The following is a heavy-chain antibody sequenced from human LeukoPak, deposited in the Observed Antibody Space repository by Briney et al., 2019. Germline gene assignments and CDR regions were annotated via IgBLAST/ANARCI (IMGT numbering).Heavy chain of an antibody. CDR2: INSDGSIT. D-gene: IGHD5-18*01. CDR3: ARDAVDTANAV. J-gene: IGHJ6*02. CDR1: GFTFTTYW. Sequence: GGSLRLSCAASGFTFTTYWMHWVRQAPGKGLVWVSHINSDGSITSYADSVKGRFTISRDNAKNTPYLQMNSLRAEDTAVYYCARDAVDTANAVWGQGTTVTVSS. V-gene: IGHV3-74*01.